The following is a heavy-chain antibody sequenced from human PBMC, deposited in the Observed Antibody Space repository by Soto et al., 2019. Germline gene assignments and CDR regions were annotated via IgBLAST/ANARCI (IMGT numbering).Heavy chain of an antibody. CDR1: GGSISSGGYY. V-gene: IGHV4-31*03. J-gene: IGHJ5*02. CDR3: ARELRNLLEWLSTNWFDP. D-gene: IGHD3-3*01. CDR2: IYYSGST. Sequence: SETLSLTCTVSGGSISSGGYYWSWIRQHPGKGLEWIGYIYYSGSTYYNPSLKSRVTISVDTSKNQFSLKLSPVTAADTAVYYCARELRNLLEWLSTNWFDPWGQGTLVTVSS.